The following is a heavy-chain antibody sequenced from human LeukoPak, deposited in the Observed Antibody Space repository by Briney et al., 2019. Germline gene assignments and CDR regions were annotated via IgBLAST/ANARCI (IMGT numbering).Heavy chain of an antibody. CDR2: LNPDGSYT. J-gene: IGHJ5*02. Sequence: EGSLRLSCEASGFTFSSYYMHWVRQAPGKGLVWVSALNPDGSYTIYADSVKGRFTVSRDNARNTLYLQMNSLRVEDTAVYSCTRGGLMSIADHWGQGTLVTVSS. V-gene: IGHV3-74*01. D-gene: IGHD2-21*01. CDR3: TRGGLMSIADH. CDR1: GFTFSSYY.